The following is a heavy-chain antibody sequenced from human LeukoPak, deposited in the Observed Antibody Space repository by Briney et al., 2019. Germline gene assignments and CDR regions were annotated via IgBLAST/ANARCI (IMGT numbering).Heavy chain of an antibody. J-gene: IGHJ4*02. V-gene: IGHV1-2*06. CDR1: GYTFTGYY. Sequence: ASVKVSCKAFGYTFTGYYMHWVRQAPGQGLEWMGRINPNSGGTNYAQKFQGRVTMTRDTSISTAYMELSRLRSDDTAVYYCARDRSSGSYYGDFYYWGQETLVTVSS. CDR2: INPNSGGT. D-gene: IGHD1-26*01. CDR3: ARDRSSGSYYGDFYY.